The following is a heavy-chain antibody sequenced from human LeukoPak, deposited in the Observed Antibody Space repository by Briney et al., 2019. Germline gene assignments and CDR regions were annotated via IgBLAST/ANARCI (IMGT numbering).Heavy chain of an antibody. CDR2: ISHDGSNK. D-gene: IGHD1-26*01. J-gene: IGHJ3*02. Sequence: GGSLRLSCAASGFTFSRYGMHWVRQAPGKGLEWVAVISHDGSNKHYADSVKGRFTISRDNAKNSLYLQMNSLRAEDTAVYYCARIGSFDAFDIWGQGTMVTVSS. V-gene: IGHV3-30*03. CDR1: GFTFSRYG. CDR3: ARIGSFDAFDI.